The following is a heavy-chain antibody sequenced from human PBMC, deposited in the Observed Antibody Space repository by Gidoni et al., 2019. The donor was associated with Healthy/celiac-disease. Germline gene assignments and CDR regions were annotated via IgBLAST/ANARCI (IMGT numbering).Heavy chain of an antibody. D-gene: IGHD3-22*01. V-gene: IGHV3-23*01. CDR1: GFPFSTYA. Sequence: EGQLLASGGGLVQPGGSLRLSCAATGFPFSTYAMSWVRQAPGKGLGWVSAISGSGGSTYYADSVKGQFTISRDNSKNTLYLQMNSLRAEDTAVYYCAKGRYYDSSGHYYFDYWGQGTLVTVAS. CDR3: AKGRYYDSSGHYYFDY. CDR2: ISGSGGST. J-gene: IGHJ4*02.